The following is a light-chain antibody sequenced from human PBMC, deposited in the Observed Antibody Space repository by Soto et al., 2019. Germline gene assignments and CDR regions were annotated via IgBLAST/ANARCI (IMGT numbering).Light chain of an antibody. V-gene: IGKV1-5*03. CDR2: KAS. J-gene: IGKJ1*01. Sequence: DIQMTQSPSTLSASVGDRVTITCRASQSISSWLAWYQQKPGKAPNLLIYKASSLQSGVPSRFSGSGSGTEFTLTITSLQPDDCGTYYCLQYNDKWTFGQGTKVEIK. CDR3: LQYNDKWT. CDR1: QSISSW.